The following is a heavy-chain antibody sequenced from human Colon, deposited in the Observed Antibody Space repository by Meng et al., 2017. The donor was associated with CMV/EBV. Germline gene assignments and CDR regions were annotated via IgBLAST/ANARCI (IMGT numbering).Heavy chain of an antibody. CDR1: GDSLRGHY. J-gene: IGHJ4*02. V-gene: IGHV4-59*11. Sequence: SETLSLTCTVSGDSLRGHYWSWIRQPPGKGLEWMGYVYYSGSATYSPSLRSRITISVDTSRNQISLNLRSVTAADTAMYFCARGLGHASNNSHDYWGQGMLVTVSS. D-gene: IGHD5-24*01. CDR2: VYYSGSA. CDR3: ARGLGHASNNSHDY.